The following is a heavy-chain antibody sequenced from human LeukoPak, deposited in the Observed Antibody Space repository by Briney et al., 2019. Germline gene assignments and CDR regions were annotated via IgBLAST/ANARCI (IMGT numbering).Heavy chain of an antibody. CDR3: ARVASQSGTSGWGIYYYYYYMDV. CDR2: ISSSGSTI. J-gene: IGHJ6*03. Sequence: PGASLRLSCAASGFTFSDYYMSWIRQAPRKGLEWVSYISSSGSTIYYADSVKGRFTISRDNAKNSLYLQMNSLRAEDTAVHYCARVASQSGTSGWGIYYYYYYMDVWGKGTTVTVSS. D-gene: IGHD6-19*01. CDR1: GFTFSDYY. V-gene: IGHV3-11*04.